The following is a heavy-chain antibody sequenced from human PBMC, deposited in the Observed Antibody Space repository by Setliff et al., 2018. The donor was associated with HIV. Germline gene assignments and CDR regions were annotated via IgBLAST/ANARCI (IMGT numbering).Heavy chain of an antibody. CDR1: GFTVSSNY. CDR2: IYHGGST. V-gene: IGHV3-53*01. CDR3: ARATKTPYSSSWSIPGAFDI. J-gene: IGHJ3*02. Sequence: PGGSLRLSCAASGFTVSSNYMSWVRQAPGKGLEWVSLIYHGGSTYYADSVKGRFTTSRDNSKNTLYLQMNSLRAEETAVYYCARATKTPYSSSWSIPGAFDIWGQGTMVTVSS. D-gene: IGHD6-13*01.